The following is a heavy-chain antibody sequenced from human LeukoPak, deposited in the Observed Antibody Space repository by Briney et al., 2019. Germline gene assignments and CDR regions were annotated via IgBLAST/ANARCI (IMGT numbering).Heavy chain of an antibody. Sequence: GGSLTLSCAASGFPFSSYTMSWVRQAPGKGLDWVSTISNSIRNTFYTDSVKGRFTISRDNSKNTLYLQMNSLRAGDTAVYSCARARGYCAADCSRYAFDYWGQGTLVTVSS. CDR3: ARARGYCAADCSRYAFDY. J-gene: IGHJ4*02. CDR2: ISNSIRNT. CDR1: GFPFSSYT. D-gene: IGHD2-21*02. V-gene: IGHV3-23*01.